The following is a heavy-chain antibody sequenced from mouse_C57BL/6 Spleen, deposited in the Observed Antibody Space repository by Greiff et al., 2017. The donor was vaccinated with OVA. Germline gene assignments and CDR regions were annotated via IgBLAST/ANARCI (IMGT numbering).Heavy chain of an antibody. Sequence: QVQLQQPGAELVMPGASVKLSCKASGYTFTSYWMHWVKQRPGQGLEWIGEIDPSDSYTNYNQKFKGKSTLTVDKSSSTAYMQRSSLTSEDSAVYYCARRGGYDRYFDVWGTGTTVTVSS. V-gene: IGHV1-69*01. D-gene: IGHD2-2*01. CDR1: GYTFTSYW. CDR2: IDPSDSYT. CDR3: ARRGGYDRYFDV. J-gene: IGHJ1*03.